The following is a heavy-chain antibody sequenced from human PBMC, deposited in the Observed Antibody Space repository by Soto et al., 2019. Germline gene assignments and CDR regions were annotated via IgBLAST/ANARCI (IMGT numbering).Heavy chain of an antibody. CDR1: GGSVGTSAYY. CDR3: SRRAPEGFDP. J-gene: IGHJ5*02. CDR2: INHSGNT. V-gene: IGHV4-39*01. Sequence: RSLTCAVSGGSVGTSAYYWGWIRQAPGKGLEWIGSINHSGNTYLSPSLKDRVTMSVDTSKNSFSLKLRSATAADTGLYYCSRRAPEGFDPWGQGTLVTVSS.